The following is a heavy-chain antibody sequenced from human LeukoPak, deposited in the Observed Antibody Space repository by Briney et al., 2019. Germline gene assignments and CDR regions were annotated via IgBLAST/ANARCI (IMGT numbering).Heavy chain of an antibody. CDR2: IYTSGST. V-gene: IGHV4-4*09. CDR1: GGSINSYS. Sequence: SETLSLTCTVSGGSINSYSWTWIRQPPGKGLEWIGYIYTSGSTNYNPSLKSRVTISVDTSKNQFSLKLSSVTAADTAVYYCARQFRKQSYWFDPWGQGTLVTVSS. CDR3: ARQFRKQSYWFDP. D-gene: IGHD6-19*01. J-gene: IGHJ5*02.